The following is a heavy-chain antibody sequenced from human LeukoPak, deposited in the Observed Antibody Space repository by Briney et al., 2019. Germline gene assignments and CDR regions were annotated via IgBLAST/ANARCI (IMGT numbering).Heavy chain of an antibody. CDR3: ARLPCGGDCYSGMYYFDY. D-gene: IGHD2-21*02. J-gene: IGHJ4*02. CDR1: GYSFTSYW. V-gene: IGHV5-51*01. Sequence: GESLKISCKGSGYSFTSYWIGWVRQMPGKGLEWMGIIYPSDSDTRYSPSFQGQVTISADKSISTAYLQWSSLKASDTAMYYCARLPCGGDCYSGMYYFDYWGQGTLVTVSS. CDR2: IYPSDSDT.